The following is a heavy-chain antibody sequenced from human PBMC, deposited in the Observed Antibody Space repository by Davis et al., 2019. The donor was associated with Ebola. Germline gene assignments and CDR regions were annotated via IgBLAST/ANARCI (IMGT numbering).Heavy chain of an antibody. CDR3: ARDYYYYGMDV. Sequence: MPGGSLRLSCTVSGGSISSYYWSWIRQPPGKGLEWIGYIYYSGSTNYNTSLKSRVTISVDTSKNQFSLKLSSVTAADTAVYYCARDYYYYGMDVWGKGTTVTVSS. CDR2: IYYSGST. V-gene: IGHV4-59*01. CDR1: GGSISSYY. J-gene: IGHJ6*04.